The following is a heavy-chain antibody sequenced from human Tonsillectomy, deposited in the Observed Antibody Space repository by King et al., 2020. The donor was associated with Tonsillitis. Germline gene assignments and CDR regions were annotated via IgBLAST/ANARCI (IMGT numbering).Heavy chain of an antibody. CDR1: GGTFSSFA. D-gene: IGHD2-15*01. Sequence: VQLVESGAEVKKPGSSVKVSCTASGGTFSSFAITWVRQAPGQGLEWMGGIIPIYGTANYAQRFQGRVTITADESTSTAYMELSSLRSEDTAVYYCARVPDCSGGSCDGGYDYWGQGTLVTVSS. J-gene: IGHJ4*02. V-gene: IGHV1-69*01. CDR3: ARVPDCSGGSCDGGYDY. CDR2: IIPIYGTA.